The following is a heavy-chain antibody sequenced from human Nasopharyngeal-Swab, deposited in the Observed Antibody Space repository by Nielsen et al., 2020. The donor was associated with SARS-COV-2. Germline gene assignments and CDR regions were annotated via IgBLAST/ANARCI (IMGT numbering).Heavy chain of an antibody. CDR2: TNAGNGNT. CDR1: GYTFSSYA. J-gene: IGHJ4*02. V-gene: IGHV1-3*01. CDR3: ANSNPQYRSSLLY. Sequence: ASVKVSCKASGYTFSSYAIHWVRQAPGQRLEWMGWTNAGNGNTKYEQKFQGRVTITRDTSASTAYMELSSLRSEDTAVYYCANSNPQYRSSLLYWGQGTVVTVSS. D-gene: IGHD6-6*01.